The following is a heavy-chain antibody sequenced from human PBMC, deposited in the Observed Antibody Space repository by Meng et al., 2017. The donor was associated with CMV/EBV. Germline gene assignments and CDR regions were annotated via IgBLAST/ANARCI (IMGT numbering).Heavy chain of an antibody. V-gene: IGHV4-61*01. CDR3: ARDRVHYDFWSPSNYYYGMDV. Sequence: GSLRLSCTVSGGSVSSGSYYWSWIRQPPGKGLEWIGYIYYSGSTNYNPSLKSRVTISVDTSKNQFSLKLSSVTAADTAVYYCARDRVHYDFWSPSNYYYGMDVWGQGTTVTVS. CDR1: GGSVSSGSYY. D-gene: IGHD3-3*01. CDR2: IYYSGST. J-gene: IGHJ6*02.